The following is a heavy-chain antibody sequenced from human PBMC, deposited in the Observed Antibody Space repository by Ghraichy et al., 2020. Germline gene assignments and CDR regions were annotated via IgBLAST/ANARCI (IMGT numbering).Heavy chain of an antibody. CDR3: AKKGTTRDYYYYYMNV. D-gene: IGHD1-1*01. J-gene: IGHJ6*03. Sequence: VSAISGSGGSTYYADSVKCRFTISRDNSKNTLYLQMNSLRAEDTAVYSCAKKGTTRDYYYYYMNVW. V-gene: IGHV3-23*01. CDR2: ISGSGGST.